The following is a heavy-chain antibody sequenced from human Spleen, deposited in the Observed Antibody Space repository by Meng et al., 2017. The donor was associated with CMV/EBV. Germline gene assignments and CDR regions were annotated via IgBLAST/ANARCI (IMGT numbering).Heavy chain of an antibody. D-gene: IGHD3-22*01. J-gene: IGHJ3*02. CDR1: GYSFTSYW. CDR2: IYPGDSDT. Sequence: GGSLRLSCKGSGYSFTSYWIGWVRQMPGKGLEWMGIIYPGDSDTRYSPSFQGQVTISADKSISTAYLQWSSLKASDTAMYYCARHWATYDSSDPDPFDIWGQGTMVTVSS. V-gene: IGHV5-51*01. CDR3: ARHWATYDSSDPDPFDI.